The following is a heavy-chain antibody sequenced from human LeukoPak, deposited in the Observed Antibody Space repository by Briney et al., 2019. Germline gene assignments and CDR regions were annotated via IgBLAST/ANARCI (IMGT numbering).Heavy chain of an antibody. J-gene: IGHJ4*02. CDR1: GGSISSYY. V-gene: IGHV4-59*01. Sequence: SETLSLTCTVSGGSISSYYWSWIRQPPGKGLEWIGYIYYSGSTNYNPSLKSRVTISVDTSKNQFSLKLSSVTAADTAVYYYARVLGFWSGYFDYWGQGTLVTVSS. CDR2: IYYSGST. D-gene: IGHD3-3*01. CDR3: ARVLGFWSGYFDY.